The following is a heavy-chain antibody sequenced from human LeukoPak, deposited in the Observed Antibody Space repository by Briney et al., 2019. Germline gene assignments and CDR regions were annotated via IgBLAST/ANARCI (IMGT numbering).Heavy chain of an antibody. CDR2: INSDGSIT. V-gene: IGHV3-74*01. CDR3: ATSHGATVTTFDY. CDR1: GFTFTSYW. Sequence: GGSLRLSCAASGFTFTSYWMHWVRQDPGKGLVWLSRINSDGSITSYADSVKGRFTISRDNAKNTVYLQMNSLRAEDTAVYYCATSHGATVTTFDYWGQGTLVTVSS. J-gene: IGHJ4*02. D-gene: IGHD4-17*01.